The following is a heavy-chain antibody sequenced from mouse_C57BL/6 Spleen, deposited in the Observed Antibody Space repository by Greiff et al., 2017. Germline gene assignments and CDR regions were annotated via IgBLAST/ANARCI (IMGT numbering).Heavy chain of an antibody. V-gene: IGHV1-55*01. Sequence: QVQLKQPGAELVKPGASVKMSCKASGYTFTSYWITWVKQRPGQGLEWIGDIYPGSGSTNYNEKFKSKATLTVDTSSSTAYMQLSSLTSEDSAVYYWARYYDPYWYFDVWGTGTTVTVSS. CDR3: ARYYDPYWYFDV. J-gene: IGHJ1*03. CDR2: IYPGSGST. CDR1: GYTFTSYW. D-gene: IGHD2-4*01.